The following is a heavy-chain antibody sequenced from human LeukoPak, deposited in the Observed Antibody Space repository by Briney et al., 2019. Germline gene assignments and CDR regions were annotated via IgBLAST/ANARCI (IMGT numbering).Heavy chain of an antibody. Sequence: GGSLRLSCAASGFTVSSNYMSWVRQAPGKGLEWVSVIYSGGSTYYADSVKGRFTISRDNSKNTLYLQMNSLRAEDTAVYYCARGVGDSSGYYGGYYYYGMDVWGQGTTVTVSS. V-gene: IGHV3-66*01. D-gene: IGHD3-22*01. CDR1: GFTVSSNY. CDR2: IYSGGST. J-gene: IGHJ6*02. CDR3: ARGVGDSSGYYGGYYYYGMDV.